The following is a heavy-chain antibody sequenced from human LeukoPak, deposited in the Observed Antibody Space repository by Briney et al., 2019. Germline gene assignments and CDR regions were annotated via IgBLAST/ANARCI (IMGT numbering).Heavy chain of an antibody. CDR3: ARLRTAVSGSSPNWFDP. CDR1: GGSFSGYY. D-gene: IGHD1-26*01. J-gene: IGHJ5*02. CDR2: INHSGST. Sequence: PSETLSLTRAVYGGSFSGYYWSWIRQPPGKGLEWIGEINHSGSTNYNPSLKSRVTISVDTSKNQFSLKLSSVTAADTAVYYCARLRTAVSGSSPNWFDPWGQGTLVTVSS. V-gene: IGHV4-34*01.